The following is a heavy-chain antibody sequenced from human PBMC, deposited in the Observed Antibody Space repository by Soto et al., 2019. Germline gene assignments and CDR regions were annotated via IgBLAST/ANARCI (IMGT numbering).Heavy chain of an antibody. Sequence: QVQLVQSGAEVKKPGASVKVSCKASGYTFTSYGISWVRQAPGQGLEWMGWISAYNGNTNYAQKLQGRVTMTTDTSTSTAYMELRSLRSDDTAVYYCARDDIVVVVAATPYYYHGMDVWGQGTTVTVSS. CDR1: GYTFTSYG. CDR3: ARDDIVVVVAATPYYYHGMDV. D-gene: IGHD2-15*01. J-gene: IGHJ6*02. V-gene: IGHV1-18*01. CDR2: ISAYNGNT.